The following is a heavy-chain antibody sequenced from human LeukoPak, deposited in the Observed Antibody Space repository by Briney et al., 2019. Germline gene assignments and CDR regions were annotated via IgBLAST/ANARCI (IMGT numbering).Heavy chain of an antibody. Sequence: SGGSLRLSCAASGFTFSDYYMSWIRQAPGKGLEWVSYISSSGSTIYYADSVKGRFTISRDNAKNSLYLQMNSLRAEDTAVYYCARGGYYGSGSYYQYYYYMDVWGKGTTVTISS. CDR1: GFTFSDYY. CDR2: ISSSGSTI. D-gene: IGHD3-10*01. V-gene: IGHV3-11*01. CDR3: ARGGYYGSGSYYQYYYYMDV. J-gene: IGHJ6*03.